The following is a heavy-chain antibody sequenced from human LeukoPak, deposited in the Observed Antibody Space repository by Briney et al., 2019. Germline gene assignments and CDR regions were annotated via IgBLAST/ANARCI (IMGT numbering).Heavy chain of an antibody. CDR3: VITRILRSGNYYNSGWFDP. J-gene: IGHJ5*02. Sequence: GGSLRLSCEGSGFTFSNAWMTWVRQAPGKGLEWVGLIKSKIDDETTDIAAPVKGRFSISRDDRKNMVYLQMNSLQTEDTAVYYCVITRILRSGNYYNSGWFDPWGPGTLVTVSS. V-gene: IGHV3-15*01. D-gene: IGHD3-10*01. CDR1: GFTFSNAW. CDR2: IKSKIDDETT.